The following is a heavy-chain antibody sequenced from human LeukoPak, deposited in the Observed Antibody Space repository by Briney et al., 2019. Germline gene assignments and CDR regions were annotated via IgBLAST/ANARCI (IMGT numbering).Heavy chain of an antibody. CDR3: ARSIVGPGTNYFDQ. Sequence: SETLSLTCAVSGGSFSDDYWNWIRQPPGKGLEWLGEINHSGSHEFNPSLKSRLTMSVDTSKNEFSLQLTSVTAADTAIFYCARSIVGPGTNYFDQWGQGTLVTVSS. J-gene: IGHJ4*02. V-gene: IGHV4-34*01. D-gene: IGHD6-13*01. CDR2: INHSGSH. CDR1: GGSFSDDY.